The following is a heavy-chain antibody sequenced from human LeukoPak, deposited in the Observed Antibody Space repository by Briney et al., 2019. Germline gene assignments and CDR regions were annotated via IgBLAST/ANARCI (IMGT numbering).Heavy chain of an antibody. CDR1: GFTFSNYA. D-gene: IGHD6-13*01. Sequence: GGSLRLSCAASGFTFSNYAMSWVRQAPGKGLEWVSTISGSGNTTCYADSVKGRFTISRDNSKTTLYLQMNSLRAEDSAVYNCAKSLGTSSRYYFDFWGQGALVTVSS. CDR2: ISGSGNTT. V-gene: IGHV3-23*01. J-gene: IGHJ4*02. CDR3: AKSLGTSSRYYFDF.